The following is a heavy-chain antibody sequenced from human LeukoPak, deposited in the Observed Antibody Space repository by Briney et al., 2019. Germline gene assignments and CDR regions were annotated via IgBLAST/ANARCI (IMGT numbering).Heavy chain of an antibody. CDR1: GGSFSGYY. CDR2: INHSGST. V-gene: IGHV4-34*01. D-gene: IGHD6-19*01. CDR3: ARELAVAGTSPHFDY. J-gene: IGHJ4*02. Sequence: SETLSLTCAVYGGSFSGYYWSWIRQPPGKGLEWIGEINHSGSTNYNPSLKSRVTISVDTSKNQFSLKLSSVTAADTAVYYCARELAVAGTSPHFDYWGQGTLVTVSS.